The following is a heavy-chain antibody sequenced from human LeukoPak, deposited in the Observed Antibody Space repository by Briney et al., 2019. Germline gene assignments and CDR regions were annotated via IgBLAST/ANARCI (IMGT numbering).Heavy chain of an antibody. Sequence: GGSLRLSCAASGFTFSSYWMHWVRHAPGKGLVWVSRINSDGSSTSYADSVKGRFTISRDNAKNTLYLQMNSLRAEDTAVYYCARDAAEQQLVDWGQGTLVTVSS. CDR2: INSDGSST. V-gene: IGHV3-74*01. CDR3: ARDAAEQQLVD. J-gene: IGHJ4*02. D-gene: IGHD6-13*01. CDR1: GFTFSSYW.